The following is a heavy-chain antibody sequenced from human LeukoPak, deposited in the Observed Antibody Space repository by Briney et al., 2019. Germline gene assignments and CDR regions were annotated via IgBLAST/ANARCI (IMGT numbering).Heavy chain of an antibody. CDR1: GFTFSSFR. CDR2: ITKDGSEQ. J-gene: IGHJ4*02. Sequence: GGSLRLSCATSGFTFSSFRMSWVRQAPGKGLEWVANITKDGSEQNYVESVKGRFTISRDTAKNTLFLQMNSLTAEDTAIYSCARVGDCGGDNCPLSFGYWGQGTLVTVSS. D-gene: IGHD2-21*01. V-gene: IGHV3-7*01. CDR3: ARVGDCGGDNCPLSFGY.